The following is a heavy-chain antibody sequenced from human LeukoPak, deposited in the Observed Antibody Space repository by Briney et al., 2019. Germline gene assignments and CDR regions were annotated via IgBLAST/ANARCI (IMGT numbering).Heavy chain of an antibody. D-gene: IGHD2-15*01. J-gene: IGHJ6*02. CDR2: ISSSSSYI. Sequence: GGSLRLSCAVSGITLSNYGMSWVRHAPAKGLELVSSISSSSSYIYYADSVKGRLTISRDNAKNSLYLQMNSLRAEDTAVYYCGRDPTARYCSGGSCYTHYGMDVWGQGTTVTVSS. CDR1: GITLSNYG. CDR3: GRDPTARYCSGGSCYTHYGMDV. V-gene: IGHV3-21*01.